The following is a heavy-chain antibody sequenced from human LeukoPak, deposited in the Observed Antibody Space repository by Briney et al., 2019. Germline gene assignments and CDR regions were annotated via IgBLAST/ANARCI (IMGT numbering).Heavy chain of an antibody. J-gene: IGHJ3*01. CDR3: ARDTSPSIAAAGYDAFDV. Sequence: PGGSLRLSCAASGFTFSNDWMNWVRQAPGKGLEWVANIKEDGSEKHYGDSVKGRFTVSRDNAKNSLYLQMNSLRVEDTAVYYCARDTSPSIAAAGYDAFDVWVKGQWSPSLQ. D-gene: IGHD6-13*01. CDR1: GFTFSNDW. V-gene: IGHV3-7*01. CDR2: IKEDGSEK.